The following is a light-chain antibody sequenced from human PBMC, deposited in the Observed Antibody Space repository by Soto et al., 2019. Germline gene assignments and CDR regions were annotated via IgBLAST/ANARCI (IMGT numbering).Light chain of an antibody. Sequence: DIQMTQSPSSLSASVGDRVSITCRASQSISGHLNWYQQKPGKAPNLLIYAASSFESGVPPRFSGSTSGTNFTLTISSLQPEDFATYYGQQSYSTPYTFGQGTKLEIK. J-gene: IGKJ2*01. CDR1: QSISGH. CDR3: QQSYSTPYT. V-gene: IGKV1-39*01. CDR2: AAS.